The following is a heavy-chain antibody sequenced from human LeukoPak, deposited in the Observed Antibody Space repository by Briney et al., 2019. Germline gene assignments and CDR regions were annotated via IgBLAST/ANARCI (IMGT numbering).Heavy chain of an antibody. J-gene: IGHJ4*02. CDR2: ICYDGSNK. CDR1: GFTFSSYG. V-gene: IGHV3-33*06. CDR3: AKDLRDGRYFWGHYYFDY. D-gene: IGHD3-16*01. Sequence: GGSLTLSCAASGFTFSSYGWHWVRQPPGKGLEWVAVICYDGSNKYYPYFMKGGFTTSRDNSKNTLYLQMNSPRADDTAVYYVAKDLRDGRYFWGHYYFDYWGQGTLVTVYS.